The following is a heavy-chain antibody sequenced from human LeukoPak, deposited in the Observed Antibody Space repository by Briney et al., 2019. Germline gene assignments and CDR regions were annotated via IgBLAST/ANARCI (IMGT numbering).Heavy chain of an antibody. D-gene: IGHD3-22*01. CDR1: GFTVSSNY. CDR2: ISSSSSYI. CDR3: ARNYYDSSGYYLYYFDY. V-gene: IGHV3-21*01. Sequence: GGSLRLSCAASGFTVSSNYMNWVRQAPGKGLEWVSSISSSSSYIYYADSVKGRFTIFRDNAKNSLYLQMNSLRAEDTAVYYCARNYYDSSGYYLYYFDYWGQGTLVTVSS. J-gene: IGHJ4*02.